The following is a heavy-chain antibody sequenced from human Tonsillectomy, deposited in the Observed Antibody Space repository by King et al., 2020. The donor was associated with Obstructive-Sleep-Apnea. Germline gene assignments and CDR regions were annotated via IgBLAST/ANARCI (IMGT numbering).Heavy chain of an antibody. CDR1: GYTFTGYY. CDR2: ISPNSGAT. V-gene: IGHV1-2*02. CDR3: ARDMSAYDSTSPAY. D-gene: IGHD3-10*01. J-gene: IGHJ4*02. Sequence: QLVQSGAEVKKPGASVKVSCKASGYTFTGYYIHWGRRGPGQGLEWMGWISPNSGATTYAQKCQDRVTMTRDTSISTAYMDLSRLGSDDTAIYYCARDMSAYDSTSPAYWGQGTLVTVSS.